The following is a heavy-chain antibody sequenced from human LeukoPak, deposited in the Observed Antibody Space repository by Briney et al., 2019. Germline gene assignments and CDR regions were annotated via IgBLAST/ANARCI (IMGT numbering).Heavy chain of an antibody. J-gene: IGHJ6*04. CDR2: IYYSGST. D-gene: IGHD3-10*01. V-gene: IGHV4-31*03. Sequence: SETLSLTCTLSGPSISSGGYYWTWIRQLPGKGLQWIGYIYYSGSTYYNPSLKSRVTISVDTSKNQFSLKLSSVTAADTAVYYCARGAREVRRYGMDVWGKGTTVTVSS. CDR3: ARGAREVRRYGMDV. CDR1: GPSISSGGYY.